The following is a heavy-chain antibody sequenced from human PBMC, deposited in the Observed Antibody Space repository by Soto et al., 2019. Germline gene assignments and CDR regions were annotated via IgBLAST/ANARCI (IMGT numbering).Heavy chain of an antibody. Sequence: RRLSCVASPLTFSYDGMHWVRQAPGKGLEWVAVIWHDGSSVYYADSVNGRFTISRDNSKNTLYLQMNSLRDEDTAVYFCARDTRLAVAEEGAFDSWGKGKLVTVSS. J-gene: IGHJ4*02. V-gene: IGHV3-33*01. D-gene: IGHD6-19*01. CDR2: IWHDGSSV. CDR1: PLTFSYDG. CDR3: ARDTRLAVAEEGAFDS.